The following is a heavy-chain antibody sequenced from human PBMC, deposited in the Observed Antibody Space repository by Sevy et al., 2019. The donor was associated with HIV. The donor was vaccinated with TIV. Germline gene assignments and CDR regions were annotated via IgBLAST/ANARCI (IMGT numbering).Heavy chain of an antibody. Sequence: SETLSLTCTVSGGSISSYYWSWIRQPPGKGLEWIGYIYYSGSTNYNPSLKSRVTISVDTSKNQFSLKLSSVTAADTAGYYCARVSGVVAATGAADAFDIWGQGTMVTVSS. CDR3: ARVSGVVAATGAADAFDI. D-gene: IGHD2-15*01. CDR2: IYYSGST. CDR1: GGSISSYY. V-gene: IGHV4-59*01. J-gene: IGHJ3*02.